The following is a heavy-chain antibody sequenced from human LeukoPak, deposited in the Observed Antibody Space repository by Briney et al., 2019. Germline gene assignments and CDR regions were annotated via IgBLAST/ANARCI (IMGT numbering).Heavy chain of an antibody. D-gene: IGHD4-17*01. J-gene: IGHJ5*02. CDR3: ARESGTTGEVKFDP. V-gene: IGHV4-4*07. CDR1: AGSLRSYY. CDR2: IYASGTI. Sequence: SETLSLTCTVSAGSLRSYYWGWIRHPAGEGLEWIGRIYASGTITNNPSLESGVSMSVDTSKNQFSLNLSSVTAADTALYYCARESGTTGEVKFDPWRQGTLVTVSS.